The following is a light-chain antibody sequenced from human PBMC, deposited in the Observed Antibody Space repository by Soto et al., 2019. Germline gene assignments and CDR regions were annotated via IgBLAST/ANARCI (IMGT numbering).Light chain of an antibody. CDR3: QQYNSYGT. CDR1: QSVSSN. Sequence: EIVMTQSPATLSVSPGERATLSCRASQSVSSNLAWYQQKPGQAPRLLIYGASTRATGIPARFSGSGSGTEFTLTISSLQSEDFAVYYCQQYNSYGTFGQGTKVDVK. V-gene: IGKV3-15*01. J-gene: IGKJ1*01. CDR2: GAS.